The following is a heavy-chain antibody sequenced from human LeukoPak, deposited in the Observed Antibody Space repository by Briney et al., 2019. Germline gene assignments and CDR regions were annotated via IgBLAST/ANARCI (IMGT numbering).Heavy chain of an antibody. D-gene: IGHD2-2*01. CDR1: DYSFSSYG. Sequence: ASVKVSCKTSDYSFSSYGFTWVRQAPGQGLEWMGWISAFTGNTTYAQKFQGRVTMTTDTSTSTAYMELRSLRSDDTAVYYCARDSRGSTRSYDYWGQGTLVTVSS. J-gene: IGHJ4*02. V-gene: IGHV1-18*01. CDR3: ARDSRGSTRSYDY. CDR2: ISAFTGNT.